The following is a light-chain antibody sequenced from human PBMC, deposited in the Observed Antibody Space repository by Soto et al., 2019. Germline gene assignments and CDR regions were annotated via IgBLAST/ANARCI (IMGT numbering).Light chain of an antibody. CDR1: QSVSSSY. J-gene: IGKJ1*01. V-gene: IGKV3-20*01. Sequence: EIVLTQSPGTLSLSPGERATLSCRASQSVSSSYLAWYQQKPGQAPRLLIYGASSRATGIPDRFSGSGSGTDFTLTISRLEPEDFAVYYCKQYGSSPSFGQGTKVDI. CDR2: GAS. CDR3: KQYGSSPS.